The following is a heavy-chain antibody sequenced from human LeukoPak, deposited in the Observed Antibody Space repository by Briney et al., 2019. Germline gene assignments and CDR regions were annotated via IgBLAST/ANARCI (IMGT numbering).Heavy chain of an antibody. CDR2: IIPILGIA. D-gene: IGHD5-18*01. V-gene: IGHV1-69*04. CDR3: ARGRGYSYGYYGPYYFDY. J-gene: IGHJ4*02. CDR1: GGTFSSYA. Sequence: GASVKVSCKASGGTFSSYAISWVRQAPGQGLEWMGRIIPILGIANYAQKFQGRVTITADKSTSTAYMELSSPRSEDTAVYYCARGRGYSYGYYGPYYFDYWGQGTLVTVSS.